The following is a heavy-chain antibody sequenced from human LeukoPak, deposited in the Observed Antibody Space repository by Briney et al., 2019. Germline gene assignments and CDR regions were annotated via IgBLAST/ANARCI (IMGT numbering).Heavy chain of an antibody. CDR3: ARSLLLGSGFDP. CDR2: IYHSGST. J-gene: IGHJ5*02. V-gene: IGHV4-30-2*01. Sequence: SETLSLTCTVSGGSISSGGYYWSWIRQPPGKGLEWIGYIYHSGSTYYNPSLKSRVTISVDRSKNQFSLKLSSVTAADTAVYYCARSLLLGSGFDPWGQGTLVTVSS. D-gene: IGHD2-15*01. CDR1: GGSISSGGYY.